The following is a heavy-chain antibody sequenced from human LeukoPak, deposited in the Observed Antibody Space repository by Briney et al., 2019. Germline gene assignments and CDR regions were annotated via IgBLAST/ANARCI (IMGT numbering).Heavy chain of an antibody. CDR3: AKDGYQTSGTYFDT. CDR1: GFTFSTYA. D-gene: IGHD3-10*01. V-gene: IGHV3-30*18. Sequence: GGSLRLSCAASGFTFSTYAMHWVRQAPGKGLEWVAVISKDGSNKYYAESVKGRFTISRDNPKNTLSLQMNSLRAEDTALYYCAKDGYQTSGTYFDTWGQGSLVTVSS. J-gene: IGHJ4*02. CDR2: ISKDGSNK.